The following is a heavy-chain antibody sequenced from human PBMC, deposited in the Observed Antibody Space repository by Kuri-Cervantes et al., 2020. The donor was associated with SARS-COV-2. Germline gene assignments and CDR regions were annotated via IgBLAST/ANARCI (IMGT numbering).Heavy chain of an antibody. CDR3: ARVQATTVIADF. V-gene: IGHV2-70*11. Sequence: SGPTLVKPTPTLTLTCTFSGFSLNTSGMCVSWIRQPPGKALEWLASIDWDDDKYYSTSLRTRLTISKDTSKNQVVLTMTNVDPVDTTTYYCARVQATTVIADFWGQGTLVTVSS. J-gene: IGHJ4*02. CDR2: IDWDDDK. D-gene: IGHD4-11*01. CDR1: GFSLNTSGMC.